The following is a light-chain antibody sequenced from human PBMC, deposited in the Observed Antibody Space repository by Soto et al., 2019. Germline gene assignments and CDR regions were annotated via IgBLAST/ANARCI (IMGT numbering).Light chain of an antibody. V-gene: IGLV4-69*01. CDR1: SGHRNYA. CDR2: VNNDGSH. Sequence: QLVLTQSPSASASLGASVRLTCTLSSGHRNYAIAWHQQQPEKGPRYLMKVNNDGSHSKGDGIPDRFSGSSSGAERYLTISSLQSEDEADYYCQTWGTGIHVVFGGGTKVTVL. J-gene: IGLJ2*01. CDR3: QTWGTGIHVV.